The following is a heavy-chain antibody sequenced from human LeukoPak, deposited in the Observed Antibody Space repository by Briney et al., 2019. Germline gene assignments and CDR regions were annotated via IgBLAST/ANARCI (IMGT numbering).Heavy chain of an antibody. D-gene: IGHD5-24*01. J-gene: IGHJ4*02. CDR1: GGSISSYY. CDR2: IYYSGST. CDR3: ARTFSEMATTPVFDY. V-gene: IGHV4-59*01. Sequence: SSETLSLTCTVSGGSISSYYWSWIRQPPGKGLEWLGHIYYSGSTNYNPSLKSRVTISVDTSENQFSLKLSSVTAADTAVYYCARTFSEMATTPVFDYWGQGTLVTVSS.